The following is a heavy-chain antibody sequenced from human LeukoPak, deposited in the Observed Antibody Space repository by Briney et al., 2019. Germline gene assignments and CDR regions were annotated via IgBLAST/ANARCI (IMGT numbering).Heavy chain of an antibody. CDR2: IDRNGIT. V-gene: IGHV4-34*01. CDR3: ARGRANYFGSAKNWFDP. CDR1: GGSITAYY. D-gene: IGHD3-9*01. J-gene: IGHJ5*02. Sequence: SETLSLTCAVYGGSITAYYWTWVRQSPGKGLGWRGEIDRNGITNNNPCLKRRITISIDTCKKQFSLRLNSVTAADTAVYYCARGRANYFGSAKNWFDPWGQGILVTVSS.